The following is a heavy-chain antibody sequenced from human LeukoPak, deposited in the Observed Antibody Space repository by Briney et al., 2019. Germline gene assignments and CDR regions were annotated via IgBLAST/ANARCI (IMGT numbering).Heavy chain of an antibody. Sequence: PSETLSLTCTVSGGSISSYYWSWIRQPPGKGLEWIGYIYYSGSTNYNPSLKSRVTISVDTSKNQFSLKLSSVTAADTAVYYCARVETGFGLFDYWGQGTLVTVSS. CDR3: ARVETGFGLFDY. V-gene: IGHV4-59*12. J-gene: IGHJ4*02. CDR2: IYYSGST. CDR1: GGSISSYY. D-gene: IGHD3-10*01.